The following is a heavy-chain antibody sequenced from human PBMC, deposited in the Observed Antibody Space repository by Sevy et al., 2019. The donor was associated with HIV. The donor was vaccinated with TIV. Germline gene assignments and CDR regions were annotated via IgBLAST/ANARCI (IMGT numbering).Heavy chain of an antibody. V-gene: IGHV3-30-3*01. Sequence: GGSLRLSCAASGFTFISYAMLWVRQAPGKGLEWVAVISYDGTNKYYADSVKGRFTISRDNSKNTLYLQMKSLRAEDTAVYYCARVGYDSGSYLNYLDYWGQGTLVTVSS. CDR2: ISYDGTNK. CDR1: GFTFISYA. D-gene: IGHD3-10*01. CDR3: ARVGYDSGSYLNYLDY. J-gene: IGHJ4*02.